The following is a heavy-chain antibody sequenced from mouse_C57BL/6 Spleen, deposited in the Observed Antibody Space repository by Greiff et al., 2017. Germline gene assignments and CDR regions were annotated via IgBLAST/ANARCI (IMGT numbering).Heavy chain of an antibody. Sequence: VKLQESGPELVKPGASVKISCKASGYAFSSSWMNWVKQRPGKGLEWIGRIYPGDGDTNYNGKFKGKATLTADKSSSTAYMQLSSLTSEDSAVYFCASLTTVPNYFDYWGQGTTLTVSS. V-gene: IGHV1-82*01. CDR3: ASLTTVPNYFDY. CDR1: GYAFSSSW. CDR2: IYPGDGDT. D-gene: IGHD1-1*01. J-gene: IGHJ2*01.